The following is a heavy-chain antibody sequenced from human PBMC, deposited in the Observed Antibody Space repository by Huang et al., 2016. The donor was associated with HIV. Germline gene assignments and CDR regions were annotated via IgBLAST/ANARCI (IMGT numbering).Heavy chain of an antibody. D-gene: IGHD3-22*01. CDR2: IYYSGSH. V-gene: IGHV4-39*01. Sequence: QLQLQESGPGLVKPSDTLSLNCTISGGSIKSRNYYWGGVRQAPGKGLEWIGDIYYSGSHYYNPSRRSRVSLSVDTDKNQVTLKVNAVIAADTAVYYCARRQGSGYYFYFDYWGRGIPVTVSA. J-gene: IGHJ4*02. CDR1: GGSIKSRNYY. CDR3: ARRQGSGYYFYFDY.